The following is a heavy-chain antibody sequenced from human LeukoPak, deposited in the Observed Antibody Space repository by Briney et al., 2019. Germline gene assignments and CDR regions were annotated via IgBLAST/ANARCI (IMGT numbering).Heavy chain of an antibody. CDR1: GGSISSYY. J-gene: IGHJ6*03. CDR3: ARARFDCSGGSCYPYYYYYYYMDV. CDR2: IYTSGST. D-gene: IGHD2-15*01. V-gene: IGHV4-4*07. Sequence: SETLSLTCTVSGGSISSYYWSWIRQPAGKGLEWIGRIYTSGSTNYNPSLKSRVTMSVDTSKNQFSLKLSSVTAADTDVYYCARARFDCSGGSCYPYYYYYYYMDVWGKGTTVTVSS.